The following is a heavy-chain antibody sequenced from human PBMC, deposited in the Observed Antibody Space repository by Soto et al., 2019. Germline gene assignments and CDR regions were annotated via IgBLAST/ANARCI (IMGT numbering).Heavy chain of an antibody. V-gene: IGHV1-18*01. Sequence: GASVKVSCKASGGTFTSYGISWVRQAPGQGLEWTGWISAYNGNTNYAQKLQGRVTMTTDTSTSTAYMELRSLRSDDTAVYYCARRTMITFGGVTYYYYYYMDVWGKGTTVTVSS. CDR2: ISAYNGNT. J-gene: IGHJ6*03. CDR1: GGTFTSYG. D-gene: IGHD3-16*01. CDR3: ARRTMITFGGVTYYYYYYMDV.